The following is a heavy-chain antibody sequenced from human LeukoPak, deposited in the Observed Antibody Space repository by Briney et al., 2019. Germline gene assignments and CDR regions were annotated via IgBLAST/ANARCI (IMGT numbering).Heavy chain of an antibody. V-gene: IGHV3-48*04. Sequence: GGSLRLSCAASGFTFSNAWMNWVRQAPGKWLEWVSYISSSGSTIYYADSVKGRFTISRDNAKNSLYLQMNSLRAEDTAVYYCAELGITMIGGVWGKGTTVTISS. J-gene: IGHJ6*04. CDR1: GFTFSNAW. D-gene: IGHD3-10*02. CDR3: AELGITMIGGV. CDR2: ISSSGSTI.